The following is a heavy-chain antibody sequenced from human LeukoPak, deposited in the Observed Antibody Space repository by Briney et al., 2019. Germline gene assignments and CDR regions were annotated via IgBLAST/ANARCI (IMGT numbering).Heavy chain of an antibody. CDR1: GYSISGGYY. CDR3: ARLSPLTGAYYYMDV. V-gene: IGHV4-38-2*02. D-gene: IGHD7-27*01. J-gene: IGHJ6*03. Sequence: PSETLSLTCTVSGYSISGGYYWGWIRQPPGKGLEWIGSIYHSGRTYSNPSLKSRVTISVDTSKNQFSLKLSSVTAADTAVYYCARLSPLTGAYYYMDVWGKGTTVTVFS. CDR2: IYHSGRT.